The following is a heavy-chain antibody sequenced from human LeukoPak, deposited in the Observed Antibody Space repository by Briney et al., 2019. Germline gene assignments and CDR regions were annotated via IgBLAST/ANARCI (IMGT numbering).Heavy chain of an antibody. V-gene: IGHV4-34*01. CDR3: ARWEYYYGSGSYAAGP. J-gene: IGHJ5*02. CDR2: INHSGST. D-gene: IGHD3-10*01. CDR1: GGSFSGYY. Sequence: SETLSRTCAVYGGSFSGYYWSWIRQPPGKGLEWIGEINHSGSTNYNPSLKSRVTISVDTSKNQFSLKLSSVTAADTAVYYCARWEYYYGSGSYAAGPWGQGTLVTVSS.